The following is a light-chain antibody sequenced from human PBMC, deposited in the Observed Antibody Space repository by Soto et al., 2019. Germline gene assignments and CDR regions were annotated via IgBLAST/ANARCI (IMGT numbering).Light chain of an antibody. Sequence: DIPMSQSLSTVSGSVGDRVTIPCRASQSIGRFLAWYQHQPGKAPKLLIYDASTLESGVPSRFSGTGSGTEFTFSITSLQPEDFGTYYCQQCYMGWTCGQGTRWIS. CDR3: QQCYMGWT. J-gene: IGKJ1*01. CDR2: DAS. V-gene: IGKV1-5*01. CDR1: QSIGRF.